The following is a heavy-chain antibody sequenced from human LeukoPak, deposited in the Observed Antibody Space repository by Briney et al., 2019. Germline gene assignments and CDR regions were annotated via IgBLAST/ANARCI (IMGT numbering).Heavy chain of an antibody. CDR2: INHSGST. D-gene: IGHD3-10*01. V-gene: IGHV4-34*01. CDR3: ASAGAGERDYYYGMDV. J-gene: IGHJ6*01. CDR1: GGSFSGYY. Sequence: SETLSLTCAVYGGSFSGYYWSWIRQPPGKGLEWIGEINHSGSTNYNPSLKSRVTISVDTSKNQFSLKLSSVTAADTAVYYCASAGAGERDYYYGMDVXXXXXXVXVSS.